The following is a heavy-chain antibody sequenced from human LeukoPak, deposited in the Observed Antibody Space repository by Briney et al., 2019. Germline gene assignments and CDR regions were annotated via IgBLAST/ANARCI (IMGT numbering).Heavy chain of an antibody. D-gene: IGHD4-17*01. Sequence: SETLSLTCVVSAYSISSGYSWGWIRQPPGKGLEWIGSMYLSGTTYYNPPLKSRVTISVDKSKNQFSLKVRFVTAADTAVYYCAKTDYGHYSGFEVWGQGIMVTVSS. V-gene: IGHV4-38-2*01. J-gene: IGHJ3*01. CDR2: MYLSGTT. CDR3: AKTDYGHYSGFEV. CDR1: AYSISSGYS.